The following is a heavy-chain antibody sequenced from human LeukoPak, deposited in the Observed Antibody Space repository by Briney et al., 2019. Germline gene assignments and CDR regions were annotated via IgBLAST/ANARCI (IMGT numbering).Heavy chain of an antibody. J-gene: IGHJ4*02. D-gene: IGHD2-8*01. V-gene: IGHV4-39*07. CDR1: GGSTASSSHY. CDR3: SRENGAFSPFGY. Sequence: SETLSLTCTVSGGSTASSSHYWGWIRHSPGKGLVWIAIMYYTGSTYYNPPLKSRVSISVDTSRNQFSLKLTSVTAADTAVYYCSRENGAFSPFGYWGQGILVTVLS. CDR2: MYYTGST.